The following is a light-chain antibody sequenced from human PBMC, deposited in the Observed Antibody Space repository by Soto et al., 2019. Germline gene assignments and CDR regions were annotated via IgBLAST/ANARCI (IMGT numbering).Light chain of an antibody. V-gene: IGKV1-5*01. CDR3: QQYNSYWT. J-gene: IGKJ1*01. CDR2: DAS. Sequence: IRMTQYPSTLSASVGDRVTITCRASQSLSNWVAWYQQKTGTAPKLLIYDASMRESGGPSRCSSSGSGTDFTLTNSSLQPDDYATYYCQQYNSYWTFGQGTNVEIK. CDR1: QSLSNW.